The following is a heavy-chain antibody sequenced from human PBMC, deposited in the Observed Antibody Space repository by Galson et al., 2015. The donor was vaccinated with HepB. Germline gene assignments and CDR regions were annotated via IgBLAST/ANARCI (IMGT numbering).Heavy chain of an antibody. D-gene: IGHD1-26*01. CDR1: GLTFSTCA. Sequence: SLRLSCAASGLTFSTCAMSWVRQAPGKGLEWVSSISGSGSTTYYADSVKGRFTISRDNSKSTLYLHTDSLRPEDAAVYFCTSRPCDGRYCPLDFWGQGTLVTVSS. CDR2: ISGSGSTT. J-gene: IGHJ4*02. CDR3: TSRPCDGRYCPLDF. V-gene: IGHV3-23*01.